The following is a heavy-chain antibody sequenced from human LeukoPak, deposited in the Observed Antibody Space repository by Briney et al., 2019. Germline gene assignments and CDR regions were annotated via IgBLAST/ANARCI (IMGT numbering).Heavy chain of an antibody. D-gene: IGHD4-17*01. Sequence: SETLSLTCAVYGGSLSGYCWGWIRQPPGRGLEWIGEIDHNGSTNYNPSLKSRVTTSLDTSKSQFSLKLNSVTAADTAVYYCARVPTTVTTNYMDVWGKGTTVTVSS. J-gene: IGHJ6*03. CDR2: IDHNGST. V-gene: IGHV4-34*01. CDR1: GGSLSGYC. CDR3: ARVPTTVTTNYMDV.